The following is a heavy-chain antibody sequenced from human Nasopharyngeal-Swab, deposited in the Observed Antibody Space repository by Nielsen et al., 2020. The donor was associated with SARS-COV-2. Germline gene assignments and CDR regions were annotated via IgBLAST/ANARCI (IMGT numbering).Heavy chain of an antibody. CDR3: ARSHSGSFRAWFDP. J-gene: IGHJ5*02. Sequence: WIHQPPGKGLEWVAVISYDGSNKYYADSVKGRFTISRDNSKNTLYLQMNSLRAEDTAVYYCARSHSGSFRAWFDPWGQGTMVTVSS. V-gene: IGHV3-30-3*01. CDR2: ISYDGSNK. D-gene: IGHD1-26*01.